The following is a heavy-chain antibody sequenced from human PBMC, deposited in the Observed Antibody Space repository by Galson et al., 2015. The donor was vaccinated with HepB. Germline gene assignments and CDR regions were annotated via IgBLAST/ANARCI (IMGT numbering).Heavy chain of an antibody. CDR2: ISYDGSNK. J-gene: IGHJ4*02. Sequence: SLRLSCAASGFTFSSYGMHWVRQAPGKGLEWVAVISYDGSNKYYADSVKGRFTISRDNSKNTLYLQMNSLRAEDTAVYYCAKDRVPGPVFDYWGQGTLVTVSS. V-gene: IGHV3-30*18. CDR1: GFTFSSYG. D-gene: IGHD2-2*01. CDR3: AKDRVPGPVFDY.